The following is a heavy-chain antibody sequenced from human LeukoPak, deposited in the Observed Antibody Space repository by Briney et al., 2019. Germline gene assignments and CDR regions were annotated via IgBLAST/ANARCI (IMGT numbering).Heavy chain of an antibody. CDR2: INHSGST. J-gene: IGHJ4*02. CDR1: GGSISSSSYY. CDR3: ARDRSGATDFDH. Sequence: SETLSLTCSVSGGSISSSSYYWGWIRQPPGKGLEWIGSINHSGSTFFNPSLRSRLTISLDTSKNQFSLKLTSVTAADTAVYYCARDRSGATDFDHWGQGTLVTVSS. V-gene: IGHV4-39*07. D-gene: IGHD5-24*01.